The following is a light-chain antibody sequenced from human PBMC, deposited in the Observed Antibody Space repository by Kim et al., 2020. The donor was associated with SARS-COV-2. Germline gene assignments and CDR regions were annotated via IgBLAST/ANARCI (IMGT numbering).Light chain of an antibody. CDR1: QSVSRY. J-gene: IGKJ4*01. CDR2: GAS. V-gene: IGKV3-15*01. Sequence: VSPGESATLSCRASQSVSRYLPWYQHKPGQAPSLLIYGASTRATCIPDRFSGSGSGTEFTLTISSLQSEDFAVYYCQHYNSWPLTFGGGTKVEIK. CDR3: QHYNSWPLT.